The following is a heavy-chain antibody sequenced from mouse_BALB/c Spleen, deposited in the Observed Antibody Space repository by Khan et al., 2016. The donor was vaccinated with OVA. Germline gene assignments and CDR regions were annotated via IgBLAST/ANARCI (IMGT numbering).Heavy chain of an antibody. D-gene: IGHD1-1*01. V-gene: IGHV1S137*01. CDR2: ICTYYDDA. J-gene: IGHJ4*01. CDR1: GYTFTDYA. CDR3: ARNYYGTRNAMDY. Sequence: QVQLQQSGAELVRPGVSVKISCKGSGYTFTDYAMHWVKQSHAKSLEWIGVICTYYDDASYNQKFKGKATMTVDKSSSTAYLELARLTSEDSAIYYCARNYYGTRNAMDYWGQGTSVTVSS.